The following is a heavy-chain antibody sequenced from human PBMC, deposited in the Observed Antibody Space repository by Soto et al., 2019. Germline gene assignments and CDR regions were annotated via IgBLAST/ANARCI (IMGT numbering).Heavy chain of an antibody. J-gene: IGHJ6*02. CDR2: IIPIFDTS. D-gene: IGHD1-7*01. CDR1: AGAFSSYA. Sequence: QVQLVQSGAEVMQPGSSVKVSCKASAGAFSSYAISWVRQAPGQGLEWLGVIIPIFDTSNYAQEFQGRVRSTSDKSTRTAYMELISLKSEDTAIYYCARARLELRTYYYYYGLDVWGQGTTVTVSS. V-gene: IGHV1-69*06. CDR3: ARARLELRTYYYYYGLDV.